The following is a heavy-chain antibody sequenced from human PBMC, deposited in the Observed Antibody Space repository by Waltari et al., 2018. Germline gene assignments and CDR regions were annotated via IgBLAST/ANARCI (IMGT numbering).Heavy chain of an antibody. V-gene: IGHV3-30*04. D-gene: IGHD1-7*01. CDR3: ARDRIWKYVFDY. CDR1: GFRFRSHA. Sequence: QVQLVESGGGVVQPGRSLRLSCAASGFRFRSHAMHWVRQAPGKGLGWVELISYDGRNEDYAESVQGRFTISRDNSKNTLYLQIDSLRTEDTAVYYCARDRIWKYVFDYWGQGTLVTVSS. J-gene: IGHJ4*02. CDR2: ISYDGRNE.